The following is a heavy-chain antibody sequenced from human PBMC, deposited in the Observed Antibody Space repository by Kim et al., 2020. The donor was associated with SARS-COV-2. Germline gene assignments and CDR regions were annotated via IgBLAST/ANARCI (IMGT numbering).Heavy chain of an antibody. CDR3: AGLVKASRGSGALDY. J-gene: IGHJ4*01. V-gene: IGHV4-39*02. CDR2: TDYSGST. D-gene: IGHD3-10*01. CDR1: GGSISDRWYH. Sequence: SETLSLTCTVSGGSISDRWYHWGWNRQAPGKGRVWIVTTDYSGSTYYNPSLKSRVTIWADTSKNHVFLSLRSVTAADSAAYYCAGLVKASRGSGALDYWG.